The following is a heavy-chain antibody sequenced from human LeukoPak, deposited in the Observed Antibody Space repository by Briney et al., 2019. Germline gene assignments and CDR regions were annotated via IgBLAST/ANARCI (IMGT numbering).Heavy chain of an antibody. CDR3: AKELTRPNRPVAGLNY. CDR2: LSYDGSNK. Sequence: AGGSLRLSCAASGFTFSAYGMHWVRQAPGKGLEWVAILSYDGSNKYYPDSVNGRFTISREDSKNTLYLQMNSLRTEDTAVYYCAKELTRPNRPVAGLNYWGQGTLVTVSS. D-gene: IGHD6-19*01. CDR1: GFTFSAYG. V-gene: IGHV3-30*18. J-gene: IGHJ4*02.